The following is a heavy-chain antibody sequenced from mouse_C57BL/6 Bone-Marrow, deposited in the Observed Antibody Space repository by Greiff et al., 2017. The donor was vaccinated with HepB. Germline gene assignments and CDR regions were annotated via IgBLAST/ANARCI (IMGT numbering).Heavy chain of an antibody. V-gene: IGHV1-83*01. CDR2: YPGSGNTY. CDR3: SHLYAMEY. CDR1: YTFTDYYM. Sequence: VQLQQSGPELVKPGASVKMSCKASGYTFTDYYMHWVKQKPGKGLEWIGEIYPGSGNTYYNEKFKGKATLTADTSSSTAYMQLSSLTSEDSAVYFCASHLYAMEYWGQGTSVTVSS. J-gene: IGHJ4*01.